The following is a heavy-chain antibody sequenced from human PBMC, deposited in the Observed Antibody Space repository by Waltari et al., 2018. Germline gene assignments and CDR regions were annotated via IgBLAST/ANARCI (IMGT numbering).Heavy chain of an antibody. J-gene: IGHJ3*01. CDR1: GFTFHNYG. V-gene: IGHV3-30*02. Sequence: QVQLVESGGGVVQPGGSLRLSCVASGFTFHNYGMHWVRQAPGKGREWVACIEDNGNNKYYADSVKGRFTISRDSSKNTMYLQMDSLRPDDTAVYYCAKVEASVTTYDAFDVWGQGTMVTVSS. D-gene: IGHD4-17*01. CDR2: IEDNGNNK. CDR3: AKVEASVTTYDAFDV.